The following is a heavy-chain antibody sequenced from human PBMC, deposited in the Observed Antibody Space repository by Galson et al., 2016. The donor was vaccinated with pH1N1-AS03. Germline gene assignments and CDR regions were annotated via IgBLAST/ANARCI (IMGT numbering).Heavy chain of an antibody. CDR2: VIPIFGTT. CDR1: GGTFSSYA. J-gene: IGHJ6*02. CDR3: ARAIVPTTYYGMDV. Sequence: SVKASCKASGGTFSSYAFSWVRQAPGQGLEWMGGVIPIFGTTNYAQKFQGRVTITADKSTSTAYMELRSLRSDDTAVYYCARAIVPTTYYGMDVWGQGTTVTVSS. V-gene: IGHV1-69*06. D-gene: IGHD2-21*01.